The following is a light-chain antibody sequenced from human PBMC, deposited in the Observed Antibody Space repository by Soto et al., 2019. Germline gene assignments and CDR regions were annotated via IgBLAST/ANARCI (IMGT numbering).Light chain of an antibody. CDR2: GAS. CDR3: QQFSSSPRK. CDR1: TRVATRQ. Sequence: ELELTQSLGTLSLSPGARATLFCRASTRVATRQSACYPQKRSQAPTLLIGASRRATGVAYRCIANGSGRTFTLTISSLDPEEFRVYYCQQFSSSPRKFGRGTKVYI. J-gene: IGKJ1*01. V-gene: IGKV3-20*01.